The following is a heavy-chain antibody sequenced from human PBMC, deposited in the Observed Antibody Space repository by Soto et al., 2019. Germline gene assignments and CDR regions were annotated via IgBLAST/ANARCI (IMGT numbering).Heavy chain of an antibody. J-gene: IGHJ5*02. CDR1: GYTFTSNY. Sequence: SVEVSLRASGYTFTSNYVHWVRGAPGQGLEWMGIINPSGGSTNYAQKFQGRVTVTRDTSTSTVYMELSSLRSEDTAVYYCARDHSIAAAGAWWLDPWGQGTLVTVSS. V-gene: IGHV1-46*01. CDR2: INPSGGST. CDR3: ARDHSIAAAGAWWLDP. D-gene: IGHD6-13*01.